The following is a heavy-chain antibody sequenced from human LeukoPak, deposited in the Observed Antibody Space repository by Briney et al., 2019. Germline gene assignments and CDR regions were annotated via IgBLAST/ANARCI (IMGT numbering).Heavy chain of an antibody. CDR1: GGTFSGYA. V-gene: IGHV1-69*05. CDR3: ARGSRDGYKAGPFDY. Sequence: SVKVSCKASGGTFSGYAISWVRQAPGQGLEWMGGIIPIFGTANYAQKFQGRVTITTDESTSTAYMELSSLRSEDTAVYYCARGSRDGYKAGPFDYWGQGTLVTVSS. CDR2: IIPIFGTA. D-gene: IGHD5-24*01. J-gene: IGHJ4*02.